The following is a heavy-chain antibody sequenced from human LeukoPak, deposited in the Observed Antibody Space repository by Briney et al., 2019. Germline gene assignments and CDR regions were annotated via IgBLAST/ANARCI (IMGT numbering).Heavy chain of an antibody. Sequence: SETLSLTCTVSGDSISSYYWTWIRQPPGKGLEWIGYYYSGSTNYNPSLNSRVTISLDPSQNQFSLKLTSVTAADTAVYYCARGGWIQLFDLRTHAFDIWGQGTMVTVSS. CDR1: GDSISSYY. J-gene: IGHJ3*02. CDR3: ARGGWIQLFDLRTHAFDI. CDR2: YYSGST. V-gene: IGHV4-59*01. D-gene: IGHD5-18*01.